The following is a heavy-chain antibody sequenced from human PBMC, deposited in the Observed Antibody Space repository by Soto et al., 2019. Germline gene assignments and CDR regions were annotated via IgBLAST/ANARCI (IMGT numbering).Heavy chain of an antibody. V-gene: IGHV5-51*01. J-gene: IGHJ6*02. CDR3: ARVEFSGSYFDYYYGMDV. D-gene: IGHD3-10*01. CDR2: IYPGDSDT. Sequence: PGESLKISCKGSGYNFTNSWIGWVRQMPGKGLEWMGIIYPGDSDTRYSPSFQGQVTISADKSISTAYLQWSSLKASDTAMYYCARVEFSGSYFDYYYGMDVWGQGTTVTVSS. CDR1: GYNFTNSW.